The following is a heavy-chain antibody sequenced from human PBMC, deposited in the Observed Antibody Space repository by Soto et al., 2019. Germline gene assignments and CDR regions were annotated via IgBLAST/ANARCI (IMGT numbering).Heavy chain of an antibody. CDR1: GASISSGDYY. D-gene: IGHD3-3*01. CDR3: VRALGSRFMEWPRFDP. CDR2: ISYRGTT. Sequence: QVQLQESGPGLVKPSQTLSLTCTVSGASISSGDYYWSWIRQPPGKGLEWIAYISYRGTTYYNPSLKSRVTTSVDTSKNQFSLKLNSVNAADTAVYYCVRALGSRFMEWPRFDPWGQGTLVTVSS. J-gene: IGHJ5*02. V-gene: IGHV4-30-4*01.